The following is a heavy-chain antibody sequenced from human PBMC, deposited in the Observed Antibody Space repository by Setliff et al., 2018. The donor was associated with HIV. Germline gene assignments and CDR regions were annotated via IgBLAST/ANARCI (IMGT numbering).Heavy chain of an antibody. J-gene: IGHJ6*03. CDR3: AYGGNEDYYYYMDV. V-gene: IGHV4-34*01. D-gene: IGHD4-17*01. CDR1: VGSFSGHY. CDR2: TNPSGST. Sequence: SETLSLTCAVYVGSFSGHYWIWIRQPPGKGLEWIGETNPSGSTKYNPSLKSRVTISVDRSKNQFSLKLTSVTAADTAVYYCAYGGNEDYYYYMDVWGKGTTVTVSS.